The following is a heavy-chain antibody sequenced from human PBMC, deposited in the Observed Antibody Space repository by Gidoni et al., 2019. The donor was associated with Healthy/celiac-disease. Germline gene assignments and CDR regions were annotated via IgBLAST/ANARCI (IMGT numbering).Heavy chain of an antibody. J-gene: IGHJ3*02. Sequence: QVQLVESGGGVVQPGRSLRLSCAASGFTFSSYGMHWVRQAPGKGLEWVAVIGYDGSNQYYADSVKGRFTISRDNSKNTLYLQMNSLRAEDTAVYYCARVRYCGGDCYSYAFDIWGQGTMVTVSS. D-gene: IGHD2-21*02. V-gene: IGHV3-33*01. CDR2: IGYDGSNQ. CDR3: ARVRYCGGDCYSYAFDI. CDR1: GFTFSSYG.